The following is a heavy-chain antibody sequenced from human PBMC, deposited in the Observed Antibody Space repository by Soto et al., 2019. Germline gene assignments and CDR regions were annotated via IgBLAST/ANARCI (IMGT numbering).Heavy chain of an antibody. V-gene: IGHV3-7*05. CDR3: ARDLGPAVAGTYYYYGMDV. CDR1: GFTFSSYW. D-gene: IGHD6-19*01. J-gene: IGHJ6*02. CDR2: IKQDGSEK. Sequence: GGSLRLSCAASGFTFSSYWMSWVRQAPGKGLEWVANIKQDGSEKYYVDSVKGRFTISRDNAKNSLYLQMNSLRAEDTAVYYCARDLGPAVAGTYYYYGMDVWGQGTTVTVSS.